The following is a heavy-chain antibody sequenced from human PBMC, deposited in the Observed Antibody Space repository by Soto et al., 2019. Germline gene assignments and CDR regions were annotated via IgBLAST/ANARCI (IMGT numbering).Heavy chain of an antibody. D-gene: IGHD2-8*01. CDR3: ACNRVLLMVYGIQDYHGMDV. J-gene: IGHJ6*02. CDR2: VSWNSGSI. V-gene: IGHV3-9*01. CDR1: GFSLDDYS. Sequence: PGGSLRLSCEASGFSLDDYSMHWVRQVPGKGLEWVADVSWNSGSIGYADSVKGRFTISRDNAKNSLYLQMNSLRAEDSALQYCACNRVLLMVYGIQDYHGMDVWGQGTTVTVSS.